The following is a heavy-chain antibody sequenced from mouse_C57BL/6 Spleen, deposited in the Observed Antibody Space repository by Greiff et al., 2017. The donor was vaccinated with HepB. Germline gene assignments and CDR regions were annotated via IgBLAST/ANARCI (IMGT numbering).Heavy chain of an antibody. CDR3: AQRGYLTFAY. CDR2: IYPGDGDT. J-gene: IGHJ3*01. CDR1: GYAFSSSW. Sequence: VQRVEPGPELVKPGASVKISCKASGYAFSSSWMNWVKQRPGKGLEWIGRIYPGDGDTNYNGKFKGKATLSADKSSSTAYMQLSSLTSEDSAVYFCAQRGYLTFAYWGQGTLVTVSA. V-gene: IGHV1-82*01. D-gene: IGHD2-14*01.